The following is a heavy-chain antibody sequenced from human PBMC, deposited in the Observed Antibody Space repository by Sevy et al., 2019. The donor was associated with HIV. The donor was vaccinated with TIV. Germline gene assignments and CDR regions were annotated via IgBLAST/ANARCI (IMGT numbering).Heavy chain of an antibody. Sequence: ASVKVSCKASGGTFSSYAISWVRQAPGQGLEWMGGIIPIFGTANYAQKFQGRVTITADESTSTAYMELSCLRSEDTAVYYCARPTMTTVTSYYYYYGMDVWGQGTTVTVSS. V-gene: IGHV1-69*13. CDR1: GGTFSSYA. D-gene: IGHD4-17*01. J-gene: IGHJ6*02. CDR3: ARPTMTTVTSYYYYYGMDV. CDR2: IIPIFGTA.